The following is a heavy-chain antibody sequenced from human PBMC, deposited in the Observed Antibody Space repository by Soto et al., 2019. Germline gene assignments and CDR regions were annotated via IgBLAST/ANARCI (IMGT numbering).Heavy chain of an antibody. D-gene: IGHD3-10*01. CDR3: ARTKTLTFDY. CDR1: GGSFSGYY. V-gene: IGHV4-34*01. CDR2: INHSGST. J-gene: IGHJ4*02. Sequence: PSETLSLTCAVYGGSFSGYYWSWIRQPPGKGLEWIGEINHSGSTNYNPSLKSRVTISVDTSKNQFSLKLSSVTAADTAVYYCARTKTLTFDYWGQGTLVTVSS.